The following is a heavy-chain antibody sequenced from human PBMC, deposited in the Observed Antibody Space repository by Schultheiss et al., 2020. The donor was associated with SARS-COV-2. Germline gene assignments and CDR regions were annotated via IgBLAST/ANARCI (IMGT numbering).Heavy chain of an antibody. V-gene: IGHV3-30-3*01. CDR2: ISYDGGNK. CDR1: GSTFSIYA. CDR3: ARDQAIVAAGTGTFVEYFDD. Sequence: GESLKISCAASGSTFSIYAMHWVRQAPGKGLEWVAIISYDGGNKYYADSVKGRFTISRDNSKNTLYLQMNSLRAEDTAVYYCARDQAIVAAGTGTFVEYFDDWGQGTLVTVSS. J-gene: IGHJ4*02. D-gene: IGHD6-13*01.